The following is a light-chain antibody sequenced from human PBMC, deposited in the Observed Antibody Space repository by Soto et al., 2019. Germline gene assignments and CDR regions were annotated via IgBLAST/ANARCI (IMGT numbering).Light chain of an antibody. V-gene: IGKV3-11*01. J-gene: IGKJ5*01. CDR3: HQRINWPPIT. Sequence: EIVLTQSPATLSLSPGERVTLSCRASQSVRNYLAWYQQKPGQPPRLLIYDASNRATGIPARFSGSGSGTDFTLTISSLEPEDFAVYYCHQRINWPPITFGQGTRLEMK. CDR1: QSVRNY. CDR2: DAS.